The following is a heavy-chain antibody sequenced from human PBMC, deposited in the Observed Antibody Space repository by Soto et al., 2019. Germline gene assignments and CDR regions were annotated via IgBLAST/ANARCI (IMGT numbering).Heavy chain of an antibody. CDR1: GYTFTTYG. D-gene: IGHD4-17*01. CDR2: ISAYSGNT. J-gene: IGHJ4*01. Sequence: QVQLVQSGAEVKKPGASVKVSCKASGYTFTTYGFTWVRQAPGQGLEWMGWISAYSGNTNYAQKIQGRLTVTTDTSTNTAYMDLRSLRSDDTAVYYCARVVKAGDYGDYGRYYFDYWGHGTLVTVSS. V-gene: IGHV1-18*04. CDR3: ARVVKAGDYGDYGRYYFDY.